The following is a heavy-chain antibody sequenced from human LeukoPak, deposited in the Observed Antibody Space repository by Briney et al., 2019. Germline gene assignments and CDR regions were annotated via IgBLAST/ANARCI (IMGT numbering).Heavy chain of an antibody. Sequence: GGSLRLSCVHSRCTLSQDILHELDQAPGKGLEWVSYISSRSSSIYYLDSVKGRFTISRDNAKNSLYLQMNSLRDEDTAVYYCVRGIRWFGGFSKFLWGQGSLVTVSS. V-gene: IGHV3-48*02. CDR2: ISSRSSSI. J-gene: IGHJ4*02. D-gene: IGHD3-10*01. CDR1: RCTLSQDI. CDR3: VRGIRWFGGFSKFL.